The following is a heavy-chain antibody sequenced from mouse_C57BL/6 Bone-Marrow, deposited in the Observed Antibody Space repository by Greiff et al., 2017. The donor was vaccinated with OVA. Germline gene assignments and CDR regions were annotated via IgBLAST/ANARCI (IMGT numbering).Heavy chain of an antibody. V-gene: IGHV5-4*03. D-gene: IGHD1-1*01. J-gene: IGHJ3*01. CDR1: GFTFSSYA. Sequence: EVKLMESGGGLVKPGGSLKLSCAASGFTFSSYAMSWVRQTPEKRLEWVATISDGGSYTYYPDNVKGRFTISRDNAKNNLYLQMSHLKSEDTAMYYCASYYGSSPLAYWGQGTLVTVSA. CDR2: ISDGGSYT. CDR3: ASYYGSSPLAY.